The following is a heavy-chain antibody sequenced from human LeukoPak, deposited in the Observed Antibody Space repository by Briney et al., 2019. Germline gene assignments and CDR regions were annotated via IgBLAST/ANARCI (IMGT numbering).Heavy chain of an antibody. V-gene: IGHV3-74*01. J-gene: IGHJ4*02. D-gene: IGHD3-22*01. CDR1: GVSCSSYW. Sequence: GSLTHSCGASGVSCSSYWMKWVRQAPGKELVWVSRINSDGSSTSYADSVKGRFTISRDNAKNTLYLQMNSLRAEDTAVYYCARAYDSSGYWLYYFDYWGQGTLVTVSS. CDR2: INSDGSST. CDR3: ARAYDSSGYWLYYFDY.